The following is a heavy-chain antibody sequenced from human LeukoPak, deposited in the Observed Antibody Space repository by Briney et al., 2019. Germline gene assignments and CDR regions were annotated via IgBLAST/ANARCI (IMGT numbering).Heavy chain of an antibody. CDR2: ISSDGVRT. CDR1: GFTFSYYA. J-gene: IGHJ4*02. V-gene: IGHV3-64*01. Sequence: PGGSLRLSCAASGFTFSYYAMHWVRQAPGKGLEYVSAISSDGVRTNYANSVKGRFSISRDNSKNTLYLQMGSLRAEDMAVYYCARDVGTSPSSPLDSWGQGTLVTVSS. CDR3: ARDVGTSPSSPLDS. D-gene: IGHD2-15*01.